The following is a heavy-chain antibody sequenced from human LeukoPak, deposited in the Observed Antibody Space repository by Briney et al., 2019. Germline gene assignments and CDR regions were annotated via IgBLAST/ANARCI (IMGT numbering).Heavy chain of an antibody. D-gene: IGHD1-26*01. CDR3: ARGQGGNYYLNYFDY. Sequence: SETLSLTCTVPGGSFSNYYWSWIRQPPGKGLEWIGHFYYSGSTTYSPSLKSRVTISVGTSRNQFSLKLTSVSAADTAVYFCARGQGGNYYLNYFDYWGHGALVTVSS. J-gene: IGHJ4*01. CDR2: FYYSGST. CDR1: GGSFSNYY. V-gene: IGHV4-59*01.